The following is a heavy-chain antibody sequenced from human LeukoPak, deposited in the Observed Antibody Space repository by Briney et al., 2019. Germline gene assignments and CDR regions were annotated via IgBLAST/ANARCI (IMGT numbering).Heavy chain of an antibody. V-gene: IGHV1-2*02. J-gene: IGHJ4*02. CDR1: GYTFTGYY. CDR2: INPNSGGT. D-gene: IGHD3-3*01. Sequence: GASVKVSCKASGYTFTGYYMHWVRQAPGQGLEWMGWINPNSGGTNYAQKFQGRVTMTRDTSISTAYMELSRLRSDDTAVYYCARVKNFWSGHRHFDYWGQGTLVTVSS. CDR3: ARVKNFWSGHRHFDY.